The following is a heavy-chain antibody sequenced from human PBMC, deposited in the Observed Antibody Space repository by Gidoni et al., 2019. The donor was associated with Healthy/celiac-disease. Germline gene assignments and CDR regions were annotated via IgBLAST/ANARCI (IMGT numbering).Heavy chain of an antibody. V-gene: IGHV3-23*01. Sequence: EVQLLESGGGLVQPGGSLRLSCAASGFTFSSYAMSWVRQAQGKGLGCVSAISGSGGSTYYADSVKGRFTISRDNSKNTLYLQMNSLRAEDTAVYYCAKGDPQNYYLTQPYYGMDVWGQGTTVTVSS. D-gene: IGHD2-21*02. J-gene: IGHJ6*02. CDR2: ISGSGGST. CDR1: GFTFSSYA. CDR3: AKGDPQNYYLTQPYYGMDV.